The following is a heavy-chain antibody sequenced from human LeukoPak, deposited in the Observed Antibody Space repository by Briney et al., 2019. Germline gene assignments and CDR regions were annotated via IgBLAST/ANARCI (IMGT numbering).Heavy chain of an antibody. CDR1: GFTFSSYG. V-gene: IGHV3-30*18. D-gene: IGHD4-17*01. CDR3: AKNMVRAVTTSDWFDP. J-gene: IGHJ5*02. Sequence: GGSLRLSCAASGFTFSSYGMHWVRQAPGKGLEWVAVISYDESNKYYADSVKGRFTISRDNSKNTLYLQMNSLRAEDTAVYYCAKNMVRAVTTSDWFDPWGQGTLVTVSS. CDR2: ISYDESNK.